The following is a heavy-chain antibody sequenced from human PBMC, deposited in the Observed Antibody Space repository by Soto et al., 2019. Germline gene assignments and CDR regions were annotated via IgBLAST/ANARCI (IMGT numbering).Heavy chain of an antibody. CDR3: TRSYCSGNSCYSNDAFDI. CDR2: INPNSGGT. CDR1: GYTFTGYY. Sequence: ASVKVSCKASGYTFTGYYMHWVRQAPGQGLEWMGWINPNSGGTNYAQKFQGWVTMTRDTSISTAYMELSGLRSDDTAVYYCTRSYCSGNSCYSNDAFDIWGQGTMVTVSS. J-gene: IGHJ3*02. V-gene: IGHV1-2*04. D-gene: IGHD2-15*01.